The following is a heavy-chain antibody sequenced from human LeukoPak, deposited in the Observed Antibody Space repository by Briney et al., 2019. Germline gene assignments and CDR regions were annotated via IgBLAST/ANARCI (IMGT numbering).Heavy chain of an antibody. CDR2: ISSSSSTI. D-gene: IGHD6-13*01. V-gene: IGHV3-48*02. Sequence: GGSLRLSCAASGFTFSSYSMKWVRQAPGKGLEWVSYISSSSSTIYYADSVKGRFTISRDNAKNSLYLQMNSLRDEDTAVYYCARVSKLPGYSSSWYWFDPWGQGTLVTVSS. J-gene: IGHJ5*02. CDR3: ARVSKLPGYSSSWYWFDP. CDR1: GFTFSSYS.